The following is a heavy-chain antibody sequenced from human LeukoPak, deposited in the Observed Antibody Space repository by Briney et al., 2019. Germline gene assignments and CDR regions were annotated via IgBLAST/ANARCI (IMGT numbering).Heavy chain of an antibody. CDR1: GFTFSDYY. D-gene: IGHD2-2*01. CDR3: AREVPEYQLPFDY. CDR2: ISSSSSYT. V-gene: IGHV3-11*06. Sequence: GGSLRLSCAASGFTFSDYYMSWLRQAPGKGLEWVSYISSSSSYTNYADSVKGRFTISRDNSKNTLYLQMNSLRAEDTAVYYCAREVPEYQLPFDYWGQGTLVTVSS. J-gene: IGHJ4*02.